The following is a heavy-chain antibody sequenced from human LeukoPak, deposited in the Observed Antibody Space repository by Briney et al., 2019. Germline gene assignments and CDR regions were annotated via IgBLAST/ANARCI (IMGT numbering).Heavy chain of an antibody. V-gene: IGHV4-39*07. J-gene: IGHJ4*02. CDR2: IYYGGST. Sequence: KPSETLSLTCTVSGGSVSSSNHYWGWIRQPPGKGLEWIGSIYYGGSTYYNPSLKSRVTISVDTSKNQFSLHLNSVTAADTAVYYCAREERTTVTTTSNWGQGTLVTVSS. CDR3: AREERTTVTTTSN. CDR1: GGSVSSSNHY. D-gene: IGHD4-17*01.